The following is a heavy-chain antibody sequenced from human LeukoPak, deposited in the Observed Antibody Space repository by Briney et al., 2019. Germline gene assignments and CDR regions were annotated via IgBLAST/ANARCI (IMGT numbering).Heavy chain of an antibody. J-gene: IGHJ4*02. Sequence: PGGSLRLSCAASGFTFSSYSMNWVRQAPGKGQEWVSSISSSSSYIYYADSVKGRFTISRDNAKNSLYLQMNSLRAEDTAVYYCARDSRRITMVRDLDYWGQGTLVTVSS. CDR3: ARDSRRITMVRDLDY. V-gene: IGHV3-21*01. CDR2: ISSSSSYI. CDR1: GFTFSSYS. D-gene: IGHD3-10*01.